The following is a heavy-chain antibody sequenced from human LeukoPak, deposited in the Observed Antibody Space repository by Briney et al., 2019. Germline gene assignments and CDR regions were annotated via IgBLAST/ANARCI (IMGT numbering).Heavy chain of an antibody. J-gene: IGHJ4*02. CDR3: ARHRAGYHVDW. CDR2: HYYSGSI. CDR1: GGSISSYY. Sequence: SETLSLTCAVSGGSISSYYCSWIRQPPGKGLEWIGSHYYSGSIYYNPSLKSRVTISVDTSKNQFSLKLSSVTAAETAVYYCARHRAGYHVDWWGQGTLVTVSS. D-gene: IGHD3-9*01. V-gene: IGHV4-59*05.